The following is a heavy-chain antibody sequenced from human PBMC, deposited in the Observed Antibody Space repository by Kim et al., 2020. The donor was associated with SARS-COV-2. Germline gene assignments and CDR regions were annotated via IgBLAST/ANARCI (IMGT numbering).Heavy chain of an antibody. CDR2: ISSSSSYI. CDR3: ARETDGDYVWYYYYGMDV. Sequence: GGSLRLSCAASGFTFSSYSMNWVRQAPGKGLEWVTSISSSSSYIYYADSVKGRFTISRDNAKNSLYLQMNSLRAEDTAVYYCARETDGDYVWYYYYGMDVWGQGTTVTVSS. V-gene: IGHV3-21*01. D-gene: IGHD4-17*01. CDR1: GFTFSSYS. J-gene: IGHJ6*02.